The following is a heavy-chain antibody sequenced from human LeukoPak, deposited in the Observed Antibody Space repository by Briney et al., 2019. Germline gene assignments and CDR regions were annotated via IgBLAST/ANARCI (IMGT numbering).Heavy chain of an antibody. Sequence: SETLSLTCTVSGGSISSSSYYWGWIRQPPGKGLEWIGSIYYSGSTYYNPSLKSRVTISVDTSKNQFSLKLSSVTAADTAVCYCASATRIVVVPAALGDAFDIWGQGTMVTVSS. CDR2: IYYSGST. D-gene: IGHD2-2*01. J-gene: IGHJ3*02. CDR1: GGSISSSSYY. V-gene: IGHV4-39*01. CDR3: ASATRIVVVPAALGDAFDI.